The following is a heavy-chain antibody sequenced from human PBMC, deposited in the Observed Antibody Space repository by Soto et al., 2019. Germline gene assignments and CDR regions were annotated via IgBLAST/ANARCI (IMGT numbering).Heavy chain of an antibody. J-gene: IGHJ4*02. CDR3: THRSPAYGHDF. CDR1: HFSPTTRGVG. D-gene: IGHD3-10*01. Sequence: SGPKLVNPTQTLTLTCNFSHFSPTTRGVGVGWIRQPPGKALDWVAVIYWNDDQRYTPALKSRLTVTKDTSKNHVVLTMTNVDPLDTATYYCTHRSPAYGHDFWGPGTLVTVS. V-gene: IGHV2-5*01. CDR2: IYWNDDQ.